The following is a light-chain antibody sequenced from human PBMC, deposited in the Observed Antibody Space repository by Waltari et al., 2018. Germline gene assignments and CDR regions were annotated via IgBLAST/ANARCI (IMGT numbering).Light chain of an antibody. CDR3: QQRSNWPRT. Sequence: EIVLTQSPATLSLSPGEMATLSCKASQSVSSYLAWYQQKPGQAPRLLIYSASNRANGLPARFSGSGSGTDFTLTISSLEPEDFAVYYCQQRSNWPRTFGQGTKVEI. CDR1: QSVSSY. V-gene: IGKV3-11*01. CDR2: SAS. J-gene: IGKJ1*01.